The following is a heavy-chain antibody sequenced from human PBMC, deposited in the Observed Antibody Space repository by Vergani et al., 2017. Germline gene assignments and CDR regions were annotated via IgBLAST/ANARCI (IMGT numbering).Heavy chain of an antibody. Sequence: QVQLQQWGAGLLKPSETLSLTCAVYGGSFSGYYWSWIRQPPGKGLEWVSYISSSGSTIYYADSVKGRFTISRDNAKNSLYLQMNSLRAEDTAVYYCARVAAAAGKVLYYYYYMDVWGKGTTVTVSS. CDR2: ISSSGSTI. CDR3: ARVAAAAGKVLYYYYYMDV. D-gene: IGHD6-13*01. J-gene: IGHJ6*03. CDR1: GGSFSGYY. V-gene: IGHV3-11*01.